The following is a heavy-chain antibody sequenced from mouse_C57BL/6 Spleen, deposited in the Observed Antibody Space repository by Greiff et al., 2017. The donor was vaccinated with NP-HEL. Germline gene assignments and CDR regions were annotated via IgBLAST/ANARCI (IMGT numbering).Heavy chain of an antibody. CDR2: IDPETGGT. D-gene: IGHD2-1*01. Sequence: QVQLKESGAELVRPGASVTLSCKASGYTFTDYEMHWVKQTPVHGLEWIGAIDPETGGTAYNQKFKGKAILTADKSSSTAYMELRSLTSEDSAVYYCTRGVYPRDYFDYWGQGTTLTVSS. CDR1: GYTFTDYE. CDR3: TRGVYPRDYFDY. J-gene: IGHJ2*01. V-gene: IGHV1-15*01.